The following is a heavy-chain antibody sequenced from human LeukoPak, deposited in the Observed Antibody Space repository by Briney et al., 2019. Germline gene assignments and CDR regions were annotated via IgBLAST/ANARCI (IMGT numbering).Heavy chain of an antibody. CDR2: IYPGDSDT. CDR1: GYSFTSYW. J-gene: IGHJ5*02. Sequence: GESLKISCKGSGYSFTSYWIGWVRQMPGKGLEGMVIIYPGDSDTRYSPSCQGQVTISADKCNSTADLQWSSLKAPDTAIYYCARQKILYQLPLAPWGQGTLVTVPS. CDR3: ARQKILYQLPLAP. V-gene: IGHV5-51*01. D-gene: IGHD2-2*01.